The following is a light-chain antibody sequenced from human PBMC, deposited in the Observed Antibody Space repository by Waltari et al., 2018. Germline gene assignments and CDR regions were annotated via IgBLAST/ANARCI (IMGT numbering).Light chain of an antibody. CDR1: IDDVGLYRH. J-gene: IGLJ2*01. Sequence: QSALTQPAPASGSPGQSITSSCTGTIDDVGLYRHASWYQQHPGKAPRLLIYEGDKRPSGVSSRFSGSKSGNTASLTISGLQAEDEGDYHCCSFAGSRTFVFGAGTKVTVL. V-gene: IGLV2-23*03. CDR3: CSFAGSRTFV. CDR2: EGD.